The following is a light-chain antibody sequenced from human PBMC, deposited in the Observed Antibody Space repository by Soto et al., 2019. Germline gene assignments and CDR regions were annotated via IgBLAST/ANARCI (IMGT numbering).Light chain of an antibody. J-gene: IGLJ1*01. CDR1: SSDVGGYNY. Sequence: QSALTQPPSASGSPGQSVTISCTGTSSDVGGYNYVSWYQHHPGKAPKLMLYEVSQRLSGVPDRFSGSKSANTASLTVSGLQAEDEADYYCSSYAGNNNYVFGTGTKLTVL. V-gene: IGLV2-8*01. CDR2: EVS. CDR3: SSYAGNNNYV.